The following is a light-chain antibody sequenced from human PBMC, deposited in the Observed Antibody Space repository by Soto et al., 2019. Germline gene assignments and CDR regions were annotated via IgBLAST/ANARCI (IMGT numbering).Light chain of an antibody. CDR2: EVS. CDR3: SSFTSSSTLYV. Sequence: QSVLTQPASVSGSPGQSITISYTGTSSDVGGYNYVSWFQHHPGKAPKLIIYEVSYRPSGVSNRFSGSKSGDTASLTISGLQAEDEADYYCSSFTSSSTLYVFGTGTKVTAL. V-gene: IGLV2-14*01. J-gene: IGLJ1*01. CDR1: SSDVGGYNY.